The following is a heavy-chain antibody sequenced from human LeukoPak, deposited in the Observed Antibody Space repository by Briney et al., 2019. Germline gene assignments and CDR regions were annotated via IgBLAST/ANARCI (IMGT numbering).Heavy chain of an antibody. Sequence: GGSLRLSCAASGFTFSSYGMHWVRQAPGKGLEWVAVISYDGSNKYYADSVKGRFTISRDNSKNTLYLQMNSLRAEDTAVYYCARVRYSSSFIFDYWGQGTLVTVSS. V-gene: IGHV3-30*19. CDR3: ARVRYSSSFIFDY. J-gene: IGHJ4*02. CDR1: GFTFSSYG. CDR2: ISYDGSNK. D-gene: IGHD6-6*01.